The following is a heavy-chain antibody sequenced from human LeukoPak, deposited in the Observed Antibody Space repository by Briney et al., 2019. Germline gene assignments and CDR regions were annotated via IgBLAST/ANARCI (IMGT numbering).Heavy chain of an antibody. J-gene: IGHJ4*02. CDR3: AKVGYQLLSRHYSSSWWGEYYFDY. D-gene: IGHD6-13*01. CDR1: GFSFSTVP. V-gene: IGHV3-23*01. CDR2: IIASGDSA. Sequence: GGSLRLSCEASGFSFSTVPMSWVRQVPGKGLECVSYIIASGDSAYYADSVKGRFTISRDNAKNSLYLQMNSLRAEDTALYYCAKVGYQLLSRHYSSSWWGEYYFDYWGQGTLVTVSS.